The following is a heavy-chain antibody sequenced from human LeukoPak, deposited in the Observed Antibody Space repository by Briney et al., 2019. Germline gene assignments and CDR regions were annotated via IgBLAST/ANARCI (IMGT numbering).Heavy chain of an antibody. CDR3: ASSREWDYDILTGYYTLDY. Sequence: GGSLRLSCAASGFTFTNSAMTWVRQAPGKGLEWVSAFSGSGVSTYYADSVKGRFTISRDNSKNTLYLQMNSLRAEDTAVYYCASSREWDYDILTGYYTLDYWGQGTLVTVSS. J-gene: IGHJ4*02. D-gene: IGHD3-9*01. CDR1: GFTFTNSA. CDR2: FSGSGVST. V-gene: IGHV3-23*01.